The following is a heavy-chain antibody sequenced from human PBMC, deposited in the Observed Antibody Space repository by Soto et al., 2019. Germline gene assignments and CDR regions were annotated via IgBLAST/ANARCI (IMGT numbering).Heavy chain of an antibody. CDR2: ISSSSSYI. J-gene: IGHJ4*02. Sequence: GGSLRLSCAASGFTFSSYSMNWVRQAPGKGLEWVSSISSSSSYIYYADSVKGRFTISRDNAKNSLYLQMNSLRAEDTAVYYCARGRALYYVDYWGQGTLVTVSS. V-gene: IGHV3-21*01. CDR1: GFTFSSYS. CDR3: ARGRALYYVDY.